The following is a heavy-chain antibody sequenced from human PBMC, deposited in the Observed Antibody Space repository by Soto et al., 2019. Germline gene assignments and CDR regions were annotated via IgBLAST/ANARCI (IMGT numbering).Heavy chain of an antibody. CDR3: ASAVSSSWTSYYYYYGMDV. V-gene: IGHV4-59*01. CDR2: IYYSGST. CDR1: GGSISSYY. Sequence: PSETLSLTCTVSGGSISSYYWSWIRQPPGKGLEWIGYIYYSGSTNYNPSLKSRVTISVDTSKNQFSLKLSSVTAADTAVYYCASAVSSSWTSYYYYYGMDVWGQGTTVTVSS. D-gene: IGHD6-13*01. J-gene: IGHJ6*02.